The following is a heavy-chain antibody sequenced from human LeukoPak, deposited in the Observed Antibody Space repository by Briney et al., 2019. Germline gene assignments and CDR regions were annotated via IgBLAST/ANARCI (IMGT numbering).Heavy chain of an antibody. J-gene: IGHJ6*02. CDR1: GYSFTSYW. Sequence: GESLKISCKGSGYSFTSYWIGWVRQMPGKGLEWMAIVYPGDSHTKYSPSFQGQVTISADKSISTAYLQWSRLEASDTAMYYCVSPSLQDYYYYGMDVWGQGTTVTVSS. CDR2: VYPGDSHT. CDR3: VSPSLQDYYYYGMDV. V-gene: IGHV5-51*01.